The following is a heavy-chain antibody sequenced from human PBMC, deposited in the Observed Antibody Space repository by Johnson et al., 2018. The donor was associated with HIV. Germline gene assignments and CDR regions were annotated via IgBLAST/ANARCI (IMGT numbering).Heavy chain of an antibody. CDR2: VTPIGGNT. CDR1: QFTFSSYY. V-gene: IGHV3-25*03. D-gene: IGHD6-13*01. CDR3: ARPPGSTWNSAAFDI. Sequence: VQLVESGGGLAKPAWSPRLSCAASQFTFSSYYMNCVRQAPGNGLDLVGQVTPIGGNTYFIDSGKDRFHTSRDNAKNTLHLQMNSLRTEDTAVYYCARPPGSTWNSAAFDIWGQGTMVTVSS. J-gene: IGHJ3*02.